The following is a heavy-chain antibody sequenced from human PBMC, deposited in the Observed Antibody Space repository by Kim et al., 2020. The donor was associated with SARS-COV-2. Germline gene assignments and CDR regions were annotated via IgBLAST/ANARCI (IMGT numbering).Heavy chain of an antibody. CDR1: GGSFSGYY. J-gene: IGHJ5*02. Sequence: SETLSLTCAVYGGSFSGYYWHWIRQPPGKGLEWMGEINNSGSTNYNPSLKSRVTISVDTSKNQFSLKLSSVTAADTAVYYCARRPQYQLLLITGFDPWGQGTLVTVSS. CDR2: INNSGST. D-gene: IGHD2-2*01. V-gene: IGHV4-34*01. CDR3: ARRPQYQLLLITGFDP.